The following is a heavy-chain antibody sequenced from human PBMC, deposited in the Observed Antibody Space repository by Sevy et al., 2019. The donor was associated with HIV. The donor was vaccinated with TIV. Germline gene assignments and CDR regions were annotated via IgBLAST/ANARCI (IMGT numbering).Heavy chain of an antibody. CDR2: ISYDGSKR. CDR3: ARGPGLPGYTYDWEVDY. Sequence: GGSLRLSCAASGFTFSSYAMHWVRQAPGKGLQWVAVISYDGSKRFYADSVKGRFTITRDNSKNTPYLQMNSLRPEDTAVYYWARGPGLPGYTYDWEVDYWGQGTLVTVSS. V-gene: IGHV3-30-3*01. D-gene: IGHD5-18*01. CDR1: GFTFSSYA. J-gene: IGHJ4*02.